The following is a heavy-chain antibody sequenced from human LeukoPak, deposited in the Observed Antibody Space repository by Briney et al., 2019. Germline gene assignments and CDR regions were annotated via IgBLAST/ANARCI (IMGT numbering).Heavy chain of an antibody. V-gene: IGHV5-51*01. CDR1: GYSFTSYW. CDR3: ARHQGGYYDSSGYYYLGAGPMDY. Sequence: GESLKISCNGSGYSFTSYWIGWVRQMPGKGLEWMGIIYPGDSDTRYSPSFQGQVTISADKSISTAYLQWSSLKASDTAMYYCARHQGGYYDSSGYYYLGAGPMDYWGQGTLVTVSS. J-gene: IGHJ4*02. CDR2: IYPGDSDT. D-gene: IGHD3-22*01.